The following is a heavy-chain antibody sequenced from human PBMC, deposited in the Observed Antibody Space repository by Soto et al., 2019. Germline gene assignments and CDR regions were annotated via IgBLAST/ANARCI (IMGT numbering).Heavy chain of an antibody. D-gene: IGHD1-26*01. Sequence: WGSLRLSCAASGFTFSHAWMSWVRQAPGKGPEWVVHIKSIPDGGTTDYAAPVKGRFVISRDDSKSMVYLQMNSLKSEETGVYYCAVIRGWLDPWGQGTQVTVSS. CDR3: AVIRGWLDP. CDR2: IKSIPDGGTT. CDR1: GFTFSHAW. J-gene: IGHJ5*02. V-gene: IGHV3-15*01.